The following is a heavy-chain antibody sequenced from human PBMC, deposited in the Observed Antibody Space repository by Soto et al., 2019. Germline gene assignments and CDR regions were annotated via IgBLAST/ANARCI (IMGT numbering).Heavy chain of an antibody. D-gene: IGHD3-22*01. CDR1: GYTFTSYD. CDR3: ARASTYYYDSSGYWYYYYGMDV. J-gene: IGHJ6*02. V-gene: IGHV1-8*01. Sequence: ASVRFSCKASGYTFTSYDINWVRQATGQGLEWMGWMNPNSGNTGYAQKFQGRVTMTRNTSISTAYMELSSLRSEDTAVYYCARASTYYYDSSGYWYYYYGMDVWGQGTTVTVS. CDR2: MNPNSGNT.